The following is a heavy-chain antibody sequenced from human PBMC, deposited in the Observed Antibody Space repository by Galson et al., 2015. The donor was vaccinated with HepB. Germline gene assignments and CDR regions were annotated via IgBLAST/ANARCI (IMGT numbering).Heavy chain of an antibody. J-gene: IGHJ4*02. Sequence: SLRLSCAASGFTFSSYGMSWVRQAPGKGLGWVSAISGSGGSTYYADSVKGRFTISRDNSKNTLYLQMNSLRAEDTAVYYCAKKGGGGDCNYYFDSWGQGTLVTVSS. CDR2: ISGSGGST. CDR1: GFTFSSYG. V-gene: IGHV3-23*01. D-gene: IGHD2-21*02. CDR3: AKKGGGGDCNYYFDS.